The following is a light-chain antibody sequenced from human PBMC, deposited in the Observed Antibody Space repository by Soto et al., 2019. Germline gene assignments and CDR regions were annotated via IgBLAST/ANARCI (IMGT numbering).Light chain of an antibody. Sequence: QSVLTQPASVSGSPGQSITISCTGTSSDVGGYNYVSWYQQHPGKAPNLIIFDVNNRPSGVSNRFSGSKSGNSVSLTISGLQAEDKADYYCSSYTGSNTPVVFGGGTKVTV. V-gene: IGLV2-14*01. J-gene: IGLJ2*01. CDR3: SSYTGSNTPVV. CDR2: DVN. CDR1: SSDVGGYNY.